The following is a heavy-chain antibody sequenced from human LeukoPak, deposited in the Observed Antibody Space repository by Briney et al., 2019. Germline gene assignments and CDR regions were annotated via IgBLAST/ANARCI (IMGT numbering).Heavy chain of an antibody. J-gene: IGHJ4*02. D-gene: IGHD3-3*01. CDR1: GFTLSTYW. Sequence: PGGSLRLSCEASGFTLSTYWMNWVRQVPGKGLDWVANINPDGSGKRYVDSVKGRFTISRDNSKNTLYLQMNSLRAEDTAVYYCARDQNIDFWSGYYPSYYFDYWGQGTLVTVSS. V-gene: IGHV3-7*01. CDR3: ARDQNIDFWSGYYPSYYFDY. CDR2: INPDGSGK.